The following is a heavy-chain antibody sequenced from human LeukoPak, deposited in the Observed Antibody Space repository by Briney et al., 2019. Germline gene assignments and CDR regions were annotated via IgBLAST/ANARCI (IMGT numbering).Heavy chain of an antibody. D-gene: IGHD5-12*01. CDR3: ARDRYSGSDFPVFDY. CDR1: GFTFSSYG. V-gene: IGHV3-30*03. CDR2: ISYDGSNK. Sequence: GGSLRLSCAASGFTFSSYGMHWVRQAPGKGLEWVAVISYDGSNKYYADSVKGRFTISRDNSKNTLYLQMNSLRAEDTAVYYCARDRYSGSDFPVFDYWGQGTLVTVSS. J-gene: IGHJ4*02.